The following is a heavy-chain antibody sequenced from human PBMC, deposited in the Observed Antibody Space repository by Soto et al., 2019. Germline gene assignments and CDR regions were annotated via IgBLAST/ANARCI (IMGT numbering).Heavy chain of an antibody. D-gene: IGHD3-16*01. CDR2: ISGSGGST. CDR3: AKFLDYVTVYYYYYMDV. V-gene: IGHV3-23*01. Sequence: GGSLRLSCAASGFTFSSYAMSWVRQAPGKGLEWVSAISGSGGSTYYADSVKGRFTISRDNSKNTLYLQMNSLRAEDTAVYYCAKFLDYVTVYYYYYMDVWGKGTTVTV. CDR1: GFTFSSYA. J-gene: IGHJ6*03.